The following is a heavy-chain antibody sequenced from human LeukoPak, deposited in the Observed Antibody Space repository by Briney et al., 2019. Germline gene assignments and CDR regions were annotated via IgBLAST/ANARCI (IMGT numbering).Heavy chain of an antibody. D-gene: IGHD3-16*01. CDR3: ARHNIMITFGGVTLSWFDP. J-gene: IGHJ5*02. CDR1: GGSISSSSYY. V-gene: IGHV4-39*01. Sequence: SEALSLTCTVSGGSISSSSYYWGWIRQPPGKGLEWIGSIYYSGSTYYNPSLKSRVTISVDTSKNQFSLKLSSVTAADTAVYYCARHNIMITFGGVTLSWFDPWGQGTLVTVSS. CDR2: IYYSGST.